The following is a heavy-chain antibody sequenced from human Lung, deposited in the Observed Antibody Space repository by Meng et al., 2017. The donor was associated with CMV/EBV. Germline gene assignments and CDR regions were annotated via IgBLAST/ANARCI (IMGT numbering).Heavy chain of an antibody. J-gene: IGHJ4*02. CDR1: GCSIRSSNC. V-gene: IGHV4-4*02. CDR3: ASFPPPGKQWLVTDY. D-gene: IGHD6-19*01. CDR2: IYHIVST. Sequence: QRLGPELSCHSVPLSPTCPVSGCSIRSSNCSRSARQPPGKALDWIGAIYHIVSTNYNPSLKSRVTISVDKSKNQFSLQLSSVTAADTAVYYCASFPPPGKQWLVTDYWGQGTLVTVSS.